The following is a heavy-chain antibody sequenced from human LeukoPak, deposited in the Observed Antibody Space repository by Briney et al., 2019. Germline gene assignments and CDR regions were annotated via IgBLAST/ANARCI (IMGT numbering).Heavy chain of an antibody. V-gene: IGHV3-21*01. D-gene: IGHD6-6*01. J-gene: IGHJ4*02. CDR3: ARGIGTPSSSGY. Sequence: GGSLRLSCAASGFTFSSYSMNWVRQAPGKGLEWVSSISSSSSYIYYADSVKGRFTISRDNAKNSLYLQMNSLRAEDTAVYYCARGIGTPSSSGYWGQGTLVTVSS. CDR1: GFTFSSYS. CDR2: ISSSSSYI.